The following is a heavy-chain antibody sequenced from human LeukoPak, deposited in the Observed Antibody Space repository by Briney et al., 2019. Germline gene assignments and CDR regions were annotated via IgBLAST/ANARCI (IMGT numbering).Heavy chain of an antibody. V-gene: IGHV4-61*08. Sequence: SETLSLTCAVSGGSISSGGYSWSWIRQPPGKGLEWIGYIYYSGSTNYNPSLKSRVTISVDTSKNQFSLKLSSVTAADTAVYYCARHASGPPYSNSPLDYWGQGTLVTVSS. CDR3: ARHASGPPYSNSPLDY. J-gene: IGHJ4*02. CDR2: IYYSGST. D-gene: IGHD4-11*01. CDR1: GGSISSGGYS.